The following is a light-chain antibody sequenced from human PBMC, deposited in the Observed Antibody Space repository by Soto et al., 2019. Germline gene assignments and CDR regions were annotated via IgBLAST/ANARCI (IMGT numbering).Light chain of an antibody. V-gene: IGLV7-46*01. Sequence: QAVVTQEPSMTVSPGGTVTLTCASSAGAVTSGLYPYWFQQRPGQAPRTLIYDTNKRQSWTPARFSGSVVGDKAALTLSDAQPEDEADYCCMLSYGGARFGGGTKVTVL. J-gene: IGLJ2*01. CDR2: DTN. CDR1: AGAVTSGLY. CDR3: MLSYGGAR.